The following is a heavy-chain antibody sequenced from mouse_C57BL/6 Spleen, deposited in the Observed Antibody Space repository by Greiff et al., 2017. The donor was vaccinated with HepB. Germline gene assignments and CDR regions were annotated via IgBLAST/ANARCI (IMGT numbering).Heavy chain of an antibody. D-gene: IGHD1-1*01. J-gene: IGHJ2*01. CDR1: GYTFTSYW. CDR3: ARRVLDYYGSSLGY. V-gene: IGHV1-59*01. Sequence: QVQLQQPGAELVRPGTSVKLSCKASGYTFTSYWMHWVKQRPGQGLEWIGVIDPSDSYTNYNQKFKGKAILTVDTSSSTAYMQLSSLTSEDSAVYYCARRVLDYYGSSLGYWGQGTTLTVSS. CDR2: IDPSDSYT.